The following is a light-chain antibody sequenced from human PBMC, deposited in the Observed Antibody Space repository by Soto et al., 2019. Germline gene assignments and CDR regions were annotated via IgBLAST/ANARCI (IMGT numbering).Light chain of an antibody. J-gene: IGLJ3*02. CDR2: EVT. CDR3: SSYTSSSTLWV. CDR1: SSDVGASNY. V-gene: IGLV2-14*01. Sequence: QSALTQPASVSGSPGQSITISCTGTSSDVGASNYVSWYQQHPGKAPKLMIYEVTNRPSGVSNRFSGSKSGNTASLTISGLQAEDEADYYCSSYTSSSTLWVFGGGTKLTVL.